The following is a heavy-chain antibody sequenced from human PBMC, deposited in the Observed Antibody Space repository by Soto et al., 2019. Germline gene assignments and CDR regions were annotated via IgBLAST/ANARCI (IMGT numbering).Heavy chain of an antibody. J-gene: IGHJ4*02. CDR3: AKARTVTRDDFDY. V-gene: IGHV3-23*01. CDR2: ISGSGGST. CDR1: GFTFSSYG. Sequence: EVQLLESGGGLVQPGGSLRLSCAAPGFTFSSYGMSWVRQAPGKGLEWVSGISGSGGSTYYADSVKGRFTISRDNSKNTLYLQMDSLRAEDTAVYYCAKARTVTRDDFDYWGQGTLVTVSS. D-gene: IGHD4-17*01.